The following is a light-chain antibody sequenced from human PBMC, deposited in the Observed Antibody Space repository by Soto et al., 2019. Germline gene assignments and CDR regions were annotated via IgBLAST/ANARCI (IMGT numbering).Light chain of an antibody. CDR2: DVS. V-gene: IGLV2-14*01. CDR3: SSYTSSSTSV. Sequence: PARTRPSSVTGSPGLWITISYTGTSSDVGGYNYVSWYQQHPGKAPKLMIYDVSNRPSGVSNRFSGSKSGNTASLTISGLQAEDEADYYCSSYTSSSTSVFGTGTKV. CDR1: SSDVGGYNY. J-gene: IGLJ1*01.